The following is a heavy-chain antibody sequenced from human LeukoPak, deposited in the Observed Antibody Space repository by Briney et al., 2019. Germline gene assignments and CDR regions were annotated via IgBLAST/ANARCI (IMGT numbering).Heavy chain of an antibody. D-gene: IGHD2-21*01. CDR1: GYSISSGSY. V-gene: IGHV4-38-2*02. CDR2: IYYSGST. J-gene: IGHJ4*02. CDR3: ARDLAGHFGGLYFDY. Sequence: PSETLSLTCTVSGYSISSGSYWGWIRQPPGKGLEWIGTIYYSGSTYYNPSLKSRVTISVDTSKNQFSLKVSSVTAADTAVYYCARDLAGHFGGLYFDYWGQGALVTVSS.